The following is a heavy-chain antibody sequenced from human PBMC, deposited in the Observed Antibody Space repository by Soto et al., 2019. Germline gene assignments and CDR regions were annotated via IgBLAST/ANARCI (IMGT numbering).Heavy chain of an antibody. CDR2: SNPHNGNP. Sequence: QVQLVQSGAEVKKPGASVKVSCKASGYTFTSYVIRWVRQAPGQGLEWMGWSNPHNGNPKYAQKRQGRVTMTTDTYTSTAYVELRGLRADDTAVYYFASDAAVGLFHYGGQGPLVTVPS. CDR3: ASDAAVGLFHY. J-gene: IGHJ4*02. V-gene: IGHV1-18*01. CDR1: GYTFTSYV. D-gene: IGHD1-26*01.